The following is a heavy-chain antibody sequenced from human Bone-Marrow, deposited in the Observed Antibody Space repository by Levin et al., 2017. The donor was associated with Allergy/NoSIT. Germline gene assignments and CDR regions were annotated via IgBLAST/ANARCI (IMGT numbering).Heavy chain of an antibody. D-gene: IGHD3-3*01. CDR2: INHSGST. CDR3: ARDYYDFWSGYPKPFDY. CDR1: GGSFSGYY. J-gene: IGHJ4*02. V-gene: IGHV4-34*01. Sequence: SQTLSLTCAVYGGSFSGYYWSWIRQPPGKGLEWIGEINHSGSTNYNPSLKSRVTISVDTSKNQFSLKLSSVTAADTAVYYCARDYYDFWSGYPKPFDYWGQGTLVTVSS.